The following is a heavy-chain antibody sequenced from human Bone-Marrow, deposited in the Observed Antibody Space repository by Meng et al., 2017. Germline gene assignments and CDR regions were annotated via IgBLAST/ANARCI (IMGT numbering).Heavy chain of an antibody. CDR3: ARDENISLGKLFGDY. J-gene: IGHJ4*02. CDR1: DATYTPYD. D-gene: IGHD2-21*01. V-gene: IGHV1-2*06. Sequence: VRAVQSWAVLKRPGAPVQVSGKSSDATYTPYDIHGVRQAPGQGLEWMGHINPVAGDALYAQKFQGRVSITGDTSISTAYVELRGLRFDDAAVYYCARDENISLGKLFGDYWGQGTLVTVSS. CDR2: INPVAGDA.